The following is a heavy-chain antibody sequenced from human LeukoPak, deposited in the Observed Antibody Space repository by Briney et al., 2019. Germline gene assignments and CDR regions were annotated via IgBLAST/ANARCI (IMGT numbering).Heavy chain of an antibody. Sequence: GGSLRLSCAASGFTFSSYGMHWVRQAPGKGLEWVAFIRYDGSNKYYADSVKGRFTISRDNSKNTLYLQMNSLRAEDAAVYYCAKAARYCSSTSCYYYYYMDVWGKGTTVTVSS. CDR3: AKAARYCSSTSCYYYYYMDV. D-gene: IGHD2-2*01. CDR2: IRYDGSNK. CDR1: GFTFSSYG. V-gene: IGHV3-30*02. J-gene: IGHJ6*03.